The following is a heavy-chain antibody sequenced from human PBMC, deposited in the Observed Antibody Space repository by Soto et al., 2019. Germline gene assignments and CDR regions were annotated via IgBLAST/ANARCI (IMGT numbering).Heavy chain of an antibody. CDR2: MKQDGSEK. V-gene: IGHV3-7*05. Sequence: GGSLRLSCAASGFTFSNYWMSWVRQAPGKGLEWVANMKQDGSEKDYVGSVKGRFTISRDNAKNSLYLQMNSLTTEDTAVYYCARLNTPRVLDSWGQGTLVTVSS. J-gene: IGHJ5*01. CDR1: GFTFSNYW. D-gene: IGHD3-10*01. CDR3: ARLNTPRVLDS.